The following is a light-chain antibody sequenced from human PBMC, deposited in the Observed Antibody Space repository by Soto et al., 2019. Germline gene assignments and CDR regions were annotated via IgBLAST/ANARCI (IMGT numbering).Light chain of an antibody. V-gene: IGLV2-14*01. Sequence: QYALTQPASVCGSPGQSITISCTGTSSDIGAYNYVSWFQQNPGKAPKLMIYEVRDRPLGVSNRFSGSKSGNTASLTISGLQAEDEADYYCSSFTTRSTVLFGGGTKLTVL. CDR2: EVR. CDR1: SSDIGAYNY. CDR3: SSFTTRSTVL. J-gene: IGLJ2*01.